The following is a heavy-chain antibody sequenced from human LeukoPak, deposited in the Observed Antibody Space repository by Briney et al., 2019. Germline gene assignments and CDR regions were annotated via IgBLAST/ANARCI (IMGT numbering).Heavy chain of an antibody. CDR1: GYSFTSYW. CDR2: IDPSDSYT. V-gene: IGHV5-10-1*01. J-gene: IGHJ3*02. D-gene: IGHD2-8*01. Sequence: TGESRKIACKGSGYSFTSYWISWVRQMPGKGLEWMGRIDPSDSYTNYSPSFQGHVTISADKSISTAYLQWSSLKASDTAMYYCARRGRVYDAFDIWGQGTMVTVSS. CDR3: ARRGRVYDAFDI.